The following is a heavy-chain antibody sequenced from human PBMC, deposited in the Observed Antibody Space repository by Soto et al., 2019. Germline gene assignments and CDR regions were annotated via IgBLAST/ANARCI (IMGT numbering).Heavy chain of an antibody. CDR1: GYTFTSYG. CDR2: ISAYNGNT. D-gene: IGHD3-10*01. J-gene: IGHJ4*02. Sequence: QVQLVQSGAEVKKPGASVKVSCKASGYTFTSYGISWVRQAPGQGLEWMGWISAYNGNTNYAQKLQGRVTMTTDTSTSTADMGLRSRRSDDTAVYYCARGGGYGSGSYYNAPLDYWGQGTLVTVSS. CDR3: ARGGGYGSGSYYNAPLDY. V-gene: IGHV1-18*01.